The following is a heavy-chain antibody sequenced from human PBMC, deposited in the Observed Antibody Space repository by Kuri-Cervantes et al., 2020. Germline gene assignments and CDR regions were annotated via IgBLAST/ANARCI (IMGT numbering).Heavy chain of an antibody. V-gene: IGHV6-1*01. CDR2: TYYRSNWQN. Sequence: SETLSPPCAISGDSVSSNGATWNWLRQSPSRGLEWVGRTYYRSNWQNDYAVSVKGRITIKPDTSKNQFSLQLSSVSLEDTAIYYCARDQYYFDYWGQGTLVTVSS. J-gene: IGHJ4*02. CDR3: ARDQYYFDY. CDR1: GDSVSSNGAT.